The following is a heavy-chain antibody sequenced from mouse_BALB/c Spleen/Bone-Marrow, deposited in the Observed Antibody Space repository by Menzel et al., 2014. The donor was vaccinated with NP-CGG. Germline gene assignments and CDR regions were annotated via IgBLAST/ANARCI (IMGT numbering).Heavy chain of an antibody. V-gene: IGHV1S81*02. J-gene: IGHJ3*01. CDR2: INPSNGGT. Sequence: QVQLQQSGAELVKPGASVKLSCKASGYTFTSYYMYWVKQRPGQGLEWIGGINPSNGGTNFNEKFKSKATLTVDKSSSTAYMQLSSLTSEDSAVYYCTRSYYAKEGAWFADWSQGTLVTVSA. CDR3: TRSYYAKEGAWFAD. D-gene: IGHD1-1*01. CDR1: GYTFTSYY.